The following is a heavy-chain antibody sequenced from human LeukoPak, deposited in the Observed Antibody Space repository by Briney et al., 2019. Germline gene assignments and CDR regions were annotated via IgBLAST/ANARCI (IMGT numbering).Heavy chain of an antibody. J-gene: IGHJ6*03. CDR1: GFSFSDYA. CDR3: AKAGSDDIIYNNQYLHV. CDR2: ISGDGDAT. V-gene: IGHV3-23*01. Sequence: GGSLRLSGAASGFSFSDYAMRWVRQVTGKGLEWVSAISGDGDATFYADSVKGRFSISRDNSKNTLYLQVNNLRVDDTALYYCAKAGSDDIIYNNQYLHVLRKQTTVTVSS. D-gene: IGHD3-10*01.